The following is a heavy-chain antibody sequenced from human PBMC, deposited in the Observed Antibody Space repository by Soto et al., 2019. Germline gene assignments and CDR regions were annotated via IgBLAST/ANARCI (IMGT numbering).Heavy chain of an antibody. CDR1: GFPFSDHG. CDR2: IWYDENKK. Sequence: QVQLVESGGGVVQPGTSLRLSCAASGFPFSDHGMHWVRQSPGRGLEWVAFIWYDENKKNYADSGKGRFTISRDNSKNTIYLQMNSLRAEDTAVYYCARDDSRASPFDYWGQGTLVTVAS. D-gene: IGHD4-4*01. J-gene: IGHJ4*01. CDR3: ARDDSRASPFDY. V-gene: IGHV3-33*01.